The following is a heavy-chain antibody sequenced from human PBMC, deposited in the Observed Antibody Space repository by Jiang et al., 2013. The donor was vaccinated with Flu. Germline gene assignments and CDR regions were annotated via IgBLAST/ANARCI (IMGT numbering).Heavy chain of an antibody. D-gene: IGHD3-16*01. Sequence: VESGGGVVQPGRSLRLSCAASGFTFSSYGMHWVRQAPGKGLEWVAVISYDGSNKYYADSVKGRFTISRDNSKNTLYLQMNSLRAEDTAVYYCAKDAFRLWGQGTLVTVSS. CDR1: GFTFSSYG. CDR2: ISYDGSNK. J-gene: IGHJ4*02. CDR3: AKDAFRL. V-gene: IGHV3-30*18.